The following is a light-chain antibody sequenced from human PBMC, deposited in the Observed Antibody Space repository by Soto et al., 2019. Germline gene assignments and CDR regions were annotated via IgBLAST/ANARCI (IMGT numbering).Light chain of an antibody. V-gene: IGLV2-8*01. CDR1: SSDVGAYNY. CDR2: EVS. Sequence: QSVLTQPPSASGSPGQSVTISCTGTSSDVGAYNYVSWYQQHPGKAPKLMIYEVSKRPSGVPDRFSGSKSDNTASLTVSGLQAEDEADYYCTSYAGSNNYVFGTGTKLTV. CDR3: TSYAGSNNYV. J-gene: IGLJ1*01.